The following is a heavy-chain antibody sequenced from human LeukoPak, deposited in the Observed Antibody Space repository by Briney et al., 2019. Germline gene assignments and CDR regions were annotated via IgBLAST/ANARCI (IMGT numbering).Heavy chain of an antibody. Sequence: GGSLRLSCAASGFTFSSYAMSWVRQAPGKGLEWVSAISGSGGSTYYADSVNGRFTISRDNSKNTLYLQMNSLRAEDTAVYYCAKGGRQWLFHDAFDIWGQGTMVTVSS. CDR2: ISGSGGST. CDR1: GFTFSSYA. D-gene: IGHD6-19*01. V-gene: IGHV3-23*01. CDR3: AKGGRQWLFHDAFDI. J-gene: IGHJ3*02.